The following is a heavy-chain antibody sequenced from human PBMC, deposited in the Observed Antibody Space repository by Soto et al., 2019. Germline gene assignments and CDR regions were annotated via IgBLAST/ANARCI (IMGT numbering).Heavy chain of an antibody. V-gene: IGHV1-18*04. CDR3: ARDGIQIWDAVLDY. D-gene: IGHD5-18*01. J-gene: IGHJ4*02. CDR2: ISAYNGNT. CDR1: GYTFTSYG. Sequence: ASVKVSCKASGYTFTSYGISWVRQAAGQGLEWMGWISAYNGNTNYAQKLQGRVTMTTDTSTSTAYMELRSLRSDDKAVYYCARDGIQIWDAVLDYWGQGTLVTVSS.